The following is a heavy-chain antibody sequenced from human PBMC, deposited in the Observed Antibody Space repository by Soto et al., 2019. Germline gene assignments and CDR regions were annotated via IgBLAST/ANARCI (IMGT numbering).Heavy chain of an antibody. CDR1: GYTFTSYG. V-gene: IGHV1-18*01. CDR3: ARVINYYDSSGYKTGFDY. D-gene: IGHD3-22*01. Sequence: ASVKVSCKASGYTFTSYGISWVRQAPGQGLEWMGWISAYNGNTNYAQKLQGRVTMTTDTSTSTAYMELRSLRSDDTAVYYCARVINYYDSSGYKTGFDYWGQGTLVTSPQ. J-gene: IGHJ4*02. CDR2: ISAYNGNT.